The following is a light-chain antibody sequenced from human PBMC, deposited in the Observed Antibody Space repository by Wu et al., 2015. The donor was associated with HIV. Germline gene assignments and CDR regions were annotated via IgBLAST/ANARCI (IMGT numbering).Light chain of an antibody. Sequence: EIVLTQSPGTLSLSPGERATLSCRASQTISSNYLAWYQQEAGQPPRLLISGASSRATGIPDRFSGRGSGTDFTLTISRLEPEDFAVYYCQQRINWPPLTFGGGTKVEIK. J-gene: IGKJ4*01. CDR3: QQRINWPPLT. CDR1: QTISSNY. CDR2: GAS. V-gene: IGKV3D-20*02.